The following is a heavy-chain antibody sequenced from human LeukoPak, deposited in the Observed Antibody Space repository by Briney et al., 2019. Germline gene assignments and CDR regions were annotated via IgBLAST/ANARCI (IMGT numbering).Heavy chain of an antibody. Sequence: ASVKVSCKASGGTFGSYAISWVRQAPGQGLEWMGGIIPIFGTANYAQKFQGRVTITADESTSTAYMELSSLRSEDTAVYYCARSYCSSTSCYHYYYYYYYMDVWGKGTTVTVSS. CDR3: ARSYCSSTSCYHYYYYYYYMDV. CDR2: IIPIFGTA. CDR1: GGTFGSYA. D-gene: IGHD2-2*01. J-gene: IGHJ6*03. V-gene: IGHV1-69*13.